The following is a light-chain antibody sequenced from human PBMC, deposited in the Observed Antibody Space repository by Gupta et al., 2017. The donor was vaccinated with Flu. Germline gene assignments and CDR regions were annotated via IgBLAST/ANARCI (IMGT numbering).Light chain of an antibody. Sequence: EIVLTQSPFTLSLSPGERATLSCRASETISTYLAWYQQKPGQAPRLLIYDASNRATGIPARFSGSGSGTDFTLTISSLHPEDFAVYYCQQRSNWPPLTFGGGTKVEI. CDR1: ETISTY. CDR2: DAS. V-gene: IGKV3-11*01. J-gene: IGKJ4*01. CDR3: QQRSNWPPLT.